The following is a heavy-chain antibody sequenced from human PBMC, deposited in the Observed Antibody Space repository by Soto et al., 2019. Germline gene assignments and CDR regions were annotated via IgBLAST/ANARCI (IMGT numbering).Heavy chain of an antibody. D-gene: IGHD3-22*01. V-gene: IGHV3-33*01. CDR2: IWYDGNKK. Sequence: QVQLVESGGGVVQPGRSLRLSCAASGFTFSSYGMHWVRQAPGKGLEWVALIWYDGNKKYYADSVKGRFTISRDNSKNTLHLQMNSLRGEDTAVYYCARLLYYYDSSGWRGMDVWGQGTTVTVSS. CDR3: ARLLYYYDSSGWRGMDV. J-gene: IGHJ6*02. CDR1: GFTFSSYG.